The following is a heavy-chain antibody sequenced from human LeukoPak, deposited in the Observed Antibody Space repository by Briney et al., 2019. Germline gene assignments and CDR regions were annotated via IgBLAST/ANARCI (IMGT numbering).Heavy chain of an antibody. V-gene: IGHV1-3*01. CDR3: AREYSSGWSFDY. Sequence: ASVKVSCKASGYTFTSYAMHWVRQAPGQRLEWMGWINAGNGNTKYSQKFQGRVTITRDTSASTAYMELSSLRSKDTAVYYCAREYSSGWSFDYWGQGTLVTVSS. CDR1: GYTFTSYA. J-gene: IGHJ4*02. CDR2: INAGNGNT. D-gene: IGHD6-19*01.